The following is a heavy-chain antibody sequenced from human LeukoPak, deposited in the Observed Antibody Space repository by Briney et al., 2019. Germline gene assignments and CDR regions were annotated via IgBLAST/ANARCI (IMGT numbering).Heavy chain of an antibody. CDR1: GFSFGNYA. Sequence: HPGGSLRLSCVASGFSFGNYAMSWVRQAPGKGLQWVSQISGTGGATWYAGFARDRFTISRDNSKKTLYLQMSGLRVEDTAMYYCVKDPRDRYGTNWFVSWGQGTLLIVSS. J-gene: IGHJ5*01. D-gene: IGHD5-18*01. CDR2: ISGTGGAT. CDR3: VKDPRDRYGTNWFVS. V-gene: IGHV3-23*01.